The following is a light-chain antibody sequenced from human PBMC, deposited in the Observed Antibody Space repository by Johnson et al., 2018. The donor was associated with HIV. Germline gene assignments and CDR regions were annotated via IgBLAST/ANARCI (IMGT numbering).Light chain of an antibody. CDR2: ENN. Sequence: SVLTQPPSVSAAPGQKVTISCSGSSSNIGNNYVSWYQQLPGTAPKLLIYENNKRPSGIPDRFSGSKSGTSATLGITGLQTGDAADYYCGTWDSSLSSGYFFGTGTNVTV. CDR3: GTWDSSLSSGYF. J-gene: IGLJ1*01. CDR1: SSNIGNNY. V-gene: IGLV1-51*02.